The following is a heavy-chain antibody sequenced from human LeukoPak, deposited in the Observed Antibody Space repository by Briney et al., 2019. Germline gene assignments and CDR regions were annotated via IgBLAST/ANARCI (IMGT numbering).Heavy chain of an antibody. D-gene: IGHD3-22*01. CDR3: AQGTPAITFITMIVVDADAFDI. CDR2: ISGSGGST. CDR1: GFTFSSYA. Sequence: GGSLRLSCAASGFTFSSYAMSWVRQAPGKGLEWVSAISGSGGSTYYADSVKGRFTISRDNSKNTPYLQMNSLSAEDTVVYYCAQGTPAITFITMIVVDADAFDIWGQGTMVTVSS. J-gene: IGHJ3*02. V-gene: IGHV3-23*01.